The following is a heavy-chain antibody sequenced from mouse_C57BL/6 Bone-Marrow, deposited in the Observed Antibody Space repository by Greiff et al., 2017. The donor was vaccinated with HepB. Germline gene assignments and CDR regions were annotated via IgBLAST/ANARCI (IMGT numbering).Heavy chain of an antibody. CDR2: IRSKSNNYAT. D-gene: IGHD1-1*02. Sequence: EVKLVESGGGLVQPKGSLKLSCAASGFSFNTYAMNWVRQAPGKGLEWVARIRSKSNNYATYYADSVKDRFTISRDDSESMLYLQMNNLKTEDTAMYYCVRRGALFEAMDYWGQGTSVTVSS. CDR1: GFSFNTYA. V-gene: IGHV10-1*01. J-gene: IGHJ4*01. CDR3: VRRGALFEAMDY.